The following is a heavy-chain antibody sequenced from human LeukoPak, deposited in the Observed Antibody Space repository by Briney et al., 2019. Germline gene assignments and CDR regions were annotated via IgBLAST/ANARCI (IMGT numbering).Heavy chain of an antibody. J-gene: IGHJ4*02. CDR2: IWYDGSNK. CDR1: GFTFSSYG. CDR3: AGGRGLDRYYFDY. Sequence: GGSLRLSCAASGFTFSSYGMHWVRQAPGKGLGWVAVIWYDGSNKYYADSVKGRFTISRDNSKNTLYLQMNSLRAEDTAVYYCAGGRGLDRYYFDYWGQGTLVTVSS. V-gene: IGHV3-33*01. D-gene: IGHD3-10*01.